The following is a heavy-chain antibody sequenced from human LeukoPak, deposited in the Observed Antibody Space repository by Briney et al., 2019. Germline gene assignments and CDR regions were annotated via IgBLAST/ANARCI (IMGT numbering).Heavy chain of an antibody. CDR2: INHSGST. CDR1: GGSFSGYY. V-gene: IGHV4-34*01. Sequence: KPSETLSLTCAVHGGSFSGYYWSWIRQPPGKGLEWIGEINHSGSTNYNPSLKSRLTIPVDTSKNQFSLKLSSVTAADTAVYYCARKRDEYYDFWSGYLKARWFDPWGQGTLVTVSS. J-gene: IGHJ5*02. D-gene: IGHD3-3*01. CDR3: ARKRDEYYDFWSGYLKARWFDP.